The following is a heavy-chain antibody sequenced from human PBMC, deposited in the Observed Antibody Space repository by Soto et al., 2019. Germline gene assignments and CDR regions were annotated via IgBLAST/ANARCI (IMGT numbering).Heavy chain of an antibody. Sequence: GGSLRLSCAASGFTFSSYSMNWVRQAPGKGLEWVSSISSSSSYIYYADSVKGRFTISRDNAKNSLYLQMNSLRAEDTAVYYCARDLSLDGQYYYDSSGSGWGQGTLVTVSS. CDR1: GFTFSSYS. CDR2: ISSSSSYI. V-gene: IGHV3-21*01. CDR3: ARDLSLDGQYYYDSSGSG. J-gene: IGHJ4*02. D-gene: IGHD3-22*01.